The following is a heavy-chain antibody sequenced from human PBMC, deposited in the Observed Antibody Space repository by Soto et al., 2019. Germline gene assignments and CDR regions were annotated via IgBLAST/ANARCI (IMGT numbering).Heavy chain of an antibody. V-gene: IGHV5-10-1*01. CDR3: ARHAYYDSSGYYYYYGMDV. Sequence: GESLKISCKGSGYSFTSYWISWLRQMPGKGLEWMGRIDPSDSYTNYSPSFQGHVTISADKSISTAYLQWSSLKASDTAMYYCARHAYYDSSGYYYYYGMDVWGQGTTVTVSS. J-gene: IGHJ6*02. D-gene: IGHD3-22*01. CDR2: IDPSDSYT. CDR1: GYSFTSYW.